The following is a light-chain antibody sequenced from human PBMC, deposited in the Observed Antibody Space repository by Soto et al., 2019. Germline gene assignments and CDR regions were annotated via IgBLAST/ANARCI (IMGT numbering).Light chain of an antibody. V-gene: IGKV3-15*01. CDR1: QSISSN. J-gene: IGKJ2*01. CDR3: QQYNTWPPIYT. CDR2: GAS. Sequence: EIVMTQSPATLSVSPGERATLSCRASQSISSNLAWYQQIPGQAPRILIYGASTRATGVRARFSGSGSGTEFTLTISSLQSEDFAVYYCQQYNTWPPIYTFGQGTKLEIK.